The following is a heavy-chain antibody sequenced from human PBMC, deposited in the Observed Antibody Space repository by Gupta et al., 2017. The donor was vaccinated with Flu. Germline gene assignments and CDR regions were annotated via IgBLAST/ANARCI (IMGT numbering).Heavy chain of an antibody. J-gene: IGHJ4*02. V-gene: IGHV3-23*01. D-gene: IGHD3-10*01. CDR2: SGSGASI. CDR3: AKHETMAMDANHFDS. Sequence: SGSGASIEYADAGKGRFTISRDNFKNMLSVQMRSLRGEATDVYYCAKHETMAMDANHFDSWGQGTLVTVSS.